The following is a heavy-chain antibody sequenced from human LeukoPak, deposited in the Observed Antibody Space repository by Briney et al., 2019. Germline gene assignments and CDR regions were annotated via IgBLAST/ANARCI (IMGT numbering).Heavy chain of an antibody. D-gene: IGHD4-17*01. CDR2: ISYDGSNK. CDR3: ARGADYGAFDY. V-gene: IGHV3-30-3*01. CDR1: GFTFSSYA. J-gene: IGHJ4*02. Sequence: RRSLRLSCAASGFTFSSYAMHWVRQAPGKGLEWVAAISYDGSNKYYADSVKGRFTISRDNSKNTLYLQMNSLRAEDTAVYYCARGADYGAFDYWGQGTLVTVSS.